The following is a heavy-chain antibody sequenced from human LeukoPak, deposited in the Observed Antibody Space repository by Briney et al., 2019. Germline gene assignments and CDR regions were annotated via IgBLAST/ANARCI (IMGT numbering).Heavy chain of an antibody. CDR3: ARVIAVAGTLTY. D-gene: IGHD6-19*01. Sequence: ASVKISCKASGYTFTGYYIHWVRQAPGQGLEWMGWINPNSGGTNYAQKFQGRVTMTRDTSINTAYMELSRLRSDDTAVYYCARVIAVAGTLTYWCQGTMVTVSS. J-gene: IGHJ4*02. V-gene: IGHV1-2*02. CDR2: INPNSGGT. CDR1: GYTFTGYY.